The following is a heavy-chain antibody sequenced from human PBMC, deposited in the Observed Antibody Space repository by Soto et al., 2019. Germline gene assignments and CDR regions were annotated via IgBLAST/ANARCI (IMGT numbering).Heavy chain of an antibody. Sequence: PSETLSLTCSVSGVTISYGGYSWSWIRQSPEKGLEWLGYIGYLETTDYNPSFKSRLSLSIDTTRNQFSLSLSSVTAADTAVYYCARGGGYDSFDYWGQGIQVTVSS. D-gene: IGHD5-12*01. CDR2: IGYLETT. V-gene: IGHV4-30-2*06. CDR3: ARGGGYDSFDY. J-gene: IGHJ4*02. CDR1: GVTISYGGYS.